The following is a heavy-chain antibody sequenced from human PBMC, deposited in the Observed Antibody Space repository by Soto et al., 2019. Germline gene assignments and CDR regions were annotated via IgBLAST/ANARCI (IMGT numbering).Heavy chain of an antibody. D-gene: IGHD1-20*01. CDR3: ARDVGYNWNLIDY. V-gene: IGHV1-3*01. CDR1: GYTFTSYA. CDR2: VNAGNGNK. Sequence: QVQLVQSGAEVKKPGASVKVSCTASGYTFTSYAIHWVRQAPGQRREWMGWVNAGNGNKKYSQKLQGRVTITRDTSASTAYMELSSLRSEDTAVYYCARDVGYNWNLIDYWGQGTLVTVSS. J-gene: IGHJ4*02.